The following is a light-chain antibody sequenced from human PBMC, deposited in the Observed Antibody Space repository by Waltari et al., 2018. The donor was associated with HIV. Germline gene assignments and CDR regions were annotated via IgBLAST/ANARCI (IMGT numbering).Light chain of an antibody. CDR1: AMPNQY. Sequence: SSELTQPPSVSVPPGQTARITCSGDAMPNQYAYWYRQKPGRAPILIIYKDTERPSGIPERFSGSTAGTTVTLTISGVQAEDEADYHCQSADSSGAYWVFGGGTRLTVL. CDR3: QSADSSGAYWV. J-gene: IGLJ3*02. V-gene: IGLV3-25*03. CDR2: KDT.